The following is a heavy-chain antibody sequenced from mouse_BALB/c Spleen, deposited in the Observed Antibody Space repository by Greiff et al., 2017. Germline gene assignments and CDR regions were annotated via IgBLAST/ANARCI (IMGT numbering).Heavy chain of an antibody. Sequence: EVQLVESGAELVRPGALVKLSCKASGFNIKDYYMHWVKQRPEQGLEWIGWIDPENGNTIYDPKFQGKASITADTSSNTAYLQLSSLTSEDTAVYYCASLNYYAMDYWGQGTSVTVSS. CDR1: GFNIKDYY. CDR3: ASLNYYAMDY. V-gene: IGHV14-1*02. J-gene: IGHJ4*01. CDR2: IDPENGNT.